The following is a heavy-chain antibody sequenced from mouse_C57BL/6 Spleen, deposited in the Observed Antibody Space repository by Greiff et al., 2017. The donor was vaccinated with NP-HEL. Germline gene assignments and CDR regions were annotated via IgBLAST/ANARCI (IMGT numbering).Heavy chain of an antibody. V-gene: IGHV1-82*01. CDR1: GYAFSSSW. CDR3: ARGPYGNFQYYYAMDY. CDR2: IYPGDGDT. D-gene: IGHD2-10*02. Sequence: VQLQQSGPELVKPGASVKISCKASGYAFSSSWMNWVKQRPGKGLEWIGRIYPGDGDTNYNGKFKGKATLTADKSSSTAYMQLSSLTSEDSAVYFCARGPYGNFQYYYAMDYWGQGTSVTVSS. J-gene: IGHJ4*01.